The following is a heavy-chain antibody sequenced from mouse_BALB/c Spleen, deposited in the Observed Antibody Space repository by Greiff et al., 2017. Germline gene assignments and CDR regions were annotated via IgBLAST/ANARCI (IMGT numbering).Heavy chain of an antibody. J-gene: IGHJ4*01. CDR1: GYTFTSYW. D-gene: IGHD2-14*01. CDR3: ARGNYRYDYYAMDY. V-gene: IGHV1-7*01. CDR2: INPSTGYT. Sequence: VKLMESGAELAKPGASVKMSCKASGYTFTSYWMHWVKQRPGQGLEWIGYINPSTGYTEYNQKFKDKATLTADKSSSTAYMQLSSLTSEDSAVYYCARGNYRYDYYAMDYWGQGTSVTVSS.